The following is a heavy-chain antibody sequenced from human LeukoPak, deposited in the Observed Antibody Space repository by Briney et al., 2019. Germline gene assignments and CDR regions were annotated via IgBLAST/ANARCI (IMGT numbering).Heavy chain of an antibody. V-gene: IGHV3-23*01. CDR3: AKRSNFWTGYLDY. CDR2: ISGSGGST. D-gene: IGHD3/OR15-3a*01. J-gene: IGHJ4*02. CDR1: GFPFSTYA. Sequence: PGGSLRLSCAASGFPFSTYAMSWVRQAPGKGLEWVSVISGSGGSTYYADSVKGRFTISRDNSKDTLFLQMNSLRTEDTAVYYCAKRSNFWTGYLDYWGQGALVTVSS.